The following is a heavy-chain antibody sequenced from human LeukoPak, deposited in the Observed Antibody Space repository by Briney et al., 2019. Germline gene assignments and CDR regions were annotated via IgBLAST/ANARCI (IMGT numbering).Heavy chain of an antibody. V-gene: IGHV3-30*18. J-gene: IGHJ4*02. CDR1: GFTFSSYG. Sequence: GGSLRLSCAASGFTFSSYGMHWVRQAPSKGLEWVAVISSDGSNKYYADSVKGRFTISRDNSKNTLYLQMNSLRAEDTAVYYCAKKDVSYFDYWGQGTLVTVSS. CDR3: AKKDVSYFDY. D-gene: IGHD2-15*01. CDR2: ISSDGSNK.